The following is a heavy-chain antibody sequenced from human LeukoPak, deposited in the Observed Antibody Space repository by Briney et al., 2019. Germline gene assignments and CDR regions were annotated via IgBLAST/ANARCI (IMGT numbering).Heavy chain of an antibody. CDR3: ATDQAGQDTAPDFDY. J-gene: IGHJ4*02. V-gene: IGHV1-24*01. Sequence: ASVKVSCKVSGYTLTELSMHWVRQAPGKGLEWMGGFDPEDGETIYAQKFQGRVTMTEDTSTDTAYMELSSLRSEDTAVYYCATDQAGQDTAPDFDYWGQGTLVTVSS. CDR1: GYTLTELS. CDR2: FDPEDGET. D-gene: IGHD5-18*01.